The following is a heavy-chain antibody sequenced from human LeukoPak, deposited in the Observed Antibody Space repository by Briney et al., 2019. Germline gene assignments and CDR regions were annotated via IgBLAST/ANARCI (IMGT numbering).Heavy chain of an antibody. CDR1: GGSISSYY. CDR3: ARGVTIFGVVTPPYDAFDI. Sequence: KPSETLSLTCTVSGGSISSYYWSWIRQPPGKGLEWIGYIYYSGSTNYNPSLKSRVTISVDTSKNQFSLKLSSVTAADTAVYYCARGVTIFGVVTPPYDAFDIWGHGTMVTVSS. J-gene: IGHJ3*02. V-gene: IGHV4-59*01. CDR2: IYYSGST. D-gene: IGHD3-3*01.